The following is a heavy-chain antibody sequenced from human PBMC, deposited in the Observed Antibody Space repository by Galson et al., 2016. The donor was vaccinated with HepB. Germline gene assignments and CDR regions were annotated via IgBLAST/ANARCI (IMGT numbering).Heavy chain of an antibody. CDR1: GFTLDDYT. V-gene: IGHV3-43*01. CDR3: AKDRRSGRTDYYYYTYYYYYGMDV. J-gene: IGHJ6*02. Sequence: SLRLSCAASGFTLDDYTMHWVRQAPGKGLEWVSLISWDGGSTYYADSVKGRFTISRDNSKNSLYLQMNSLRTGDTALYYCAKDRRSGRTDYYYYTYYYYYGMDVWGQGTTVTVSS. D-gene: IGHD3-3*01. CDR2: ISWDGGST.